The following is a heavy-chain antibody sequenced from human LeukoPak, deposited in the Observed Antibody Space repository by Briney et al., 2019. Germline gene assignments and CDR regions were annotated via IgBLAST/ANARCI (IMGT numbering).Heavy chain of an antibody. D-gene: IGHD3-9*01. V-gene: IGHV4-39*07. CDR3: ARGQMEQLRYLDYYGMDV. J-gene: IGHJ6*02. Sequence: SETLSLTCTVSGGSISSSSYYWGWIRQPPGKGLEWIGSIYYSGSTYYNPSLKSRVTISVDTSKNQFSLKLSSVTAADTAVYYCARGQMEQLRYLDYYGMDVWGQGTTVTVSS. CDR2: IYYSGST. CDR1: GGSISSSSYY.